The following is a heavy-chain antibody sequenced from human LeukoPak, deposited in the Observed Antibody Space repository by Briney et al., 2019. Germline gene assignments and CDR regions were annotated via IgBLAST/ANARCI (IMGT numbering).Heavy chain of an antibody. CDR3: ARGNYYGQDY. Sequence: PGGSLRLSCGASGFTFSSYWMHWVRQAPGKGLVWISCINSDGSTTSYADSVKGRFTISRDNAKNTLYLQMNSLRAEDTAVYYCARGNYYGQDYWGQGTLVTVSS. V-gene: IGHV3-74*01. D-gene: IGHD3-10*01. CDR1: GFTFSSYW. J-gene: IGHJ4*02. CDR2: INSDGSTT.